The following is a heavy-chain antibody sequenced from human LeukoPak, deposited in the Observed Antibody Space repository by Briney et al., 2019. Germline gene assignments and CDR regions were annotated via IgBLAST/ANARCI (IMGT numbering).Heavy chain of an antibody. CDR1: GGTFSSYA. J-gene: IGHJ5*02. CDR2: IIPIFGIA. Sequence: PVKVSCKASGGTFSSYAISWVRQAPGQGLEWMGRIIPIFGIANYAQKFQGRVTITADKSTSTAYMELSSLRSEDTAVYYCARDDPDTAMDPPNQFDPWGQGTLVTVSS. CDR3: ARDDPDTAMDPPNQFDP. V-gene: IGHV1-69*04. D-gene: IGHD5-18*01.